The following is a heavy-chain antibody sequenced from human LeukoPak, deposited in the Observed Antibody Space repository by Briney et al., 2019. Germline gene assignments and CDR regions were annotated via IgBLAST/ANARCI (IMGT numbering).Heavy chain of an antibody. Sequence: ASVKVSCKASGYTFTNFGISWVRQAPGQRPEWMGWISTYNGNTNYAQNLQDRVTLTTDTSTTTVYMELRSPRSDDTAVYYCARDKDEDYDTSGMFQYWGQGTLVTVSS. CDR2: ISTYNGNT. CDR3: ARDKDEDYDTSGMFQY. D-gene: IGHD3-22*01. J-gene: IGHJ1*01. CDR1: GYTFTNFG. V-gene: IGHV1-18*04.